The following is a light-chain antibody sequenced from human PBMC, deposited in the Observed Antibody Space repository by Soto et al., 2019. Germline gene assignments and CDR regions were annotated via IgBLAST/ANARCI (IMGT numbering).Light chain of an antibody. CDR3: QQASSFPLT. V-gene: IGKV1-12*01. J-gene: IGKJ4*01. CDR1: QVISSW. CDR2: GAS. Sequence: QMTQSPSSVSASVGYSVTITCRASQVISSWLAWYQVKPGKAPKLLIYGASNRESGVPSRFSASESGKLFTVTINSLQPEGFATYYCQQASSFPLTFGGGTTVEI.